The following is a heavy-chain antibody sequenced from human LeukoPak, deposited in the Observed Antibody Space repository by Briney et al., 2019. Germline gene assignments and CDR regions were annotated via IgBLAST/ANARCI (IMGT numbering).Heavy chain of an antibody. CDR2: INPSGGST. Sequence: ASVKVSCKASGYTFTSYYMHWVRQAPGQGLEWMGIINPSGGSTSYAQKFQGRVTMTRDTSTSTVYMELSSLRSEDTAVYYCARVARGYSYGLYYFDYWGQGTLVTVSS. CDR1: GYTFTSYY. J-gene: IGHJ4*02. V-gene: IGHV1-46*01. CDR3: ARVARGYSYGLYYFDY. D-gene: IGHD5-18*01.